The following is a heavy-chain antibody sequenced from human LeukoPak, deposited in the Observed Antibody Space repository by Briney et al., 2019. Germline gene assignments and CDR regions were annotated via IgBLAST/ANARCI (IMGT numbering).Heavy chain of an antibody. CDR2: IYYSGST. CDR1: GGSISSSSYY. D-gene: IGHD3-22*01. J-gene: IGHJ4*02. Sequence: SETLSLTCTVSGGSISSSSYYWGWIRQPPGKGLEWIGSIYYSGSTYYNPSLKSRVTISVDTSKNQFSLKLSSVTAADTAVYYCARQPPNYYYDSSGYDYWGQGTLVTVSS. V-gene: IGHV4-39*01. CDR3: ARQPPNYYYDSSGYDY.